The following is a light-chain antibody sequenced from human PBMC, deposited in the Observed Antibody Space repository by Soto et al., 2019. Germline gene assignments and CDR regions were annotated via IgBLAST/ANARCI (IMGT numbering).Light chain of an antibody. CDR1: QGISSW. CDR3: QQANSYLPLT. CDR2: AAV. Sequence: DIQMTQSPSSVSASVGDRVNITCRARQGISSWLAWYQQKPWKAAKLLTYAAVSLQSGVPSRFSVSGTGKDFTLAISSLQPEDFATCYCQQANSYLPLTLGVGTKVEIK. J-gene: IGKJ4*01. V-gene: IGKV1-12*01.